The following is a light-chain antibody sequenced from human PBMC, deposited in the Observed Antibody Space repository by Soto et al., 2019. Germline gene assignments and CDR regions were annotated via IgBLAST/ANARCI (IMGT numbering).Light chain of an antibody. CDR3: QQYNSWPLT. V-gene: IGKV3D-15*01. CDR1: QSVNSK. J-gene: IGKJ4*01. CDR2: HAS. Sequence: ETVLTQSPATLSLSPGERATLSCRASQSVNSKLAWYQQKPGQSPRLVIYHASTRATGIPARFSGSGSGTEFTLTISSLQSEDFAVYYCQQYNSWPLTFGGGTKVDIK.